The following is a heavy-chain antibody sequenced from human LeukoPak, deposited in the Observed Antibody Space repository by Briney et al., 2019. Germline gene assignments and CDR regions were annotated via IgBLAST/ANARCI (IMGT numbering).Heavy chain of an antibody. D-gene: IGHD5-18*01. CDR1: GYTFTSYD. Sequence: ASVKVSCKASGYTFTSYDINWVRQATGQGLEWMGWMNPNSGNTGYAQKFQGRVTMTRNTSISTAYMELSSLRSEDTAVYYCAKDPTHVDTAMGDYWGQGTLVTVSS. J-gene: IGHJ4*02. CDR2: MNPNSGNT. V-gene: IGHV1-8*01. CDR3: AKDPTHVDTAMGDY.